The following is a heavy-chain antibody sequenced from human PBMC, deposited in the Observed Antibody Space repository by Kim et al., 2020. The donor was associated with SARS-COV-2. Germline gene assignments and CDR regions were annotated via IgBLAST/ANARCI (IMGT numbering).Heavy chain of an antibody. CDR2: IWYDGSNK. D-gene: IGHD2-8*01. CDR1: GFTFSSYA. J-gene: IGHJ3*02. CDR3: AKDQGYCTNGVCYTVAFDI. V-gene: IGHV3-33*06. Sequence: GGSLRLSCAASGFTFSSYAMHWVRQAPGKGLEWVAVIWYDGSNKYYADSVKGRFTISRDNSKNTLYLQMNSLRAEDTAVYYCAKDQGYCTNGVCYTVAFDIWGQGTMVTVSS.